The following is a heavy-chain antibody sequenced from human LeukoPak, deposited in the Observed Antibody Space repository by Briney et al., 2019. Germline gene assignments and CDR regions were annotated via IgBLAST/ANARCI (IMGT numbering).Heavy chain of an antibody. CDR2: ISSSGSYI. J-gene: IGHJ4*02. V-gene: IGHV3-21*01. D-gene: IGHD6-13*01. CDR3: ARSARYSSSWYQVDY. Sequence: GGSLRLSCAASGFTFSSYSMNWVRQAPGKGLEWVSSISSSGSYIYYADSVKGRFTISRDNAKNSLYLQMNSLRAEDTAVYYCARSARYSSSWYQVDYWGQGTLVTVSS. CDR1: GFTFSSYS.